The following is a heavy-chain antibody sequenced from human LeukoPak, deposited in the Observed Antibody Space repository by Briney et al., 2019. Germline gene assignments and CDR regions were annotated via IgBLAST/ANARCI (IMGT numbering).Heavy chain of an antibody. CDR3: ARASRDGYNQNFDH. CDR2: IYPGGSET. Sequence: GESLQISCQGLGYSFSSYWNAWVRQRPGKGLEWMGIIYPGGSETRYDPSFQGQVTISADSSTSTAYLQWSTLRASDTAMYYCARASRDGYNQNFDHWGQGTQLTVSS. J-gene: IGHJ4*02. CDR1: GYSFSSYW. V-gene: IGHV5-51*01. D-gene: IGHD5-24*01.